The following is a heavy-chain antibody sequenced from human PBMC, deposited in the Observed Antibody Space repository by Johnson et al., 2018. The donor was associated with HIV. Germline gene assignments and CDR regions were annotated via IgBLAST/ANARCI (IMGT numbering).Heavy chain of an antibody. J-gene: IGHJ3*02. Sequence: VQLVESGGGLVQPGGSLRLSCAASGFTFYEYDMSWVRQAPGKGLEWVSSINWNGGTPGSADSVKGRFTISRDNAKNSLYLQMNSLRAEDTALYYCAKLGVVQAFDIWGQGTMVTVSS. D-gene: IGHD3-3*01. V-gene: IGHV3-20*04. CDR1: GFTFYEYD. CDR2: INWNGGTP. CDR3: AKLGVVQAFDI.